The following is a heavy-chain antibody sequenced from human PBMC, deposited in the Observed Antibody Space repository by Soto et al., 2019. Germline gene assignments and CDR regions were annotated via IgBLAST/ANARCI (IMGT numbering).Heavy chain of an antibody. V-gene: IGHV3-53*01. CDR3: ARGYYYDSSGSDFDY. CDR2: IYSVGST. Sequence: GSLRLSCAASGFTVSSNYMSWVRQAPGKGLEWVSVIYSVGSTYYADSVKGRFTIPRDNSKNTLYLQMNSLRAEDTAVYYCARGYYYDSSGSDFDYWGQGTLVTVSS. CDR1: GFTVSSNY. J-gene: IGHJ4*02. D-gene: IGHD3-22*01.